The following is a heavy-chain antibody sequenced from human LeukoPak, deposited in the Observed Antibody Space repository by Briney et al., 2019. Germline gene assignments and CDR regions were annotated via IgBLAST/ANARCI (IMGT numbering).Heavy chain of an antibody. CDR2: FDPEDGGT. CDR1: GYTLTELS. V-gene: IGHV1-24*01. CDR3: ARDYPPSFYDYVWGSYRYAPYYFDY. J-gene: IGHJ4*02. D-gene: IGHD3-16*02. Sequence: GASVKVSCKVSGYTLTELSMHWVRQAPGKGLEWMGGFDPEDGGTIYAQKLQGRVTMTTDTSTSTAYMELRSLRSDDTAVYYCARDYPPSFYDYVWGSYRYAPYYFDYWGQGTLVTVSS.